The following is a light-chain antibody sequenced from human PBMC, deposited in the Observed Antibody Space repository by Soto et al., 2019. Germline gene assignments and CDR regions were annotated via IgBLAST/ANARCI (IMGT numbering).Light chain of an antibody. Sequence: DIQMTQSPSSLSASVEDRVTITCRASQGIGSDLGWYQQKPGKAPKRLIYAASSLQSGVPSRFSGSGSGTEFTLTISSLQPEDFATYFCLQHNSYPPTFGGGTKVEIK. J-gene: IGKJ4*01. V-gene: IGKV1-17*01. CDR2: AAS. CDR1: QGIGSD. CDR3: LQHNSYPPT.